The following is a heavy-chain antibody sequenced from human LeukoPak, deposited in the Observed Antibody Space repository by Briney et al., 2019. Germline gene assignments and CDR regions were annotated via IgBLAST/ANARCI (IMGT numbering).Heavy chain of an antibody. D-gene: IGHD4-11*01. CDR2: IYSGGRI. CDR1: GGSISSYY. V-gene: IGHV4-39*07. Sequence: SETLSLTCTVSGGSISSYYWGWIRQPPGKGLVWIGSIYSGGRIYYNPSLKSRVTISVDTSKNHLSLKLTSVTAADTAVYYCARAPWAYGNYVHAFDIWGQGTMVTVSS. J-gene: IGHJ3*02. CDR3: ARAPWAYGNYVHAFDI.